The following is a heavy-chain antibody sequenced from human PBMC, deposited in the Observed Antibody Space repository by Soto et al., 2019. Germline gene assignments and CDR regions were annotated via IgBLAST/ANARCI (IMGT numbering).Heavy chain of an antibody. CDR3: ARAGSVTTFYYYGMDV. D-gene: IGHD4-17*01. Sequence: ASVKVSCKASGYTFTSYAMHWVRQAPGQRLEWMGWINAGNGNTKYSQKFQGRVTMTRDTSTSTVYMELSSLRSEDTAVYYCARAGSVTTFYYYGMDVWGQGTTVTVSS. V-gene: IGHV1-3*01. J-gene: IGHJ6*02. CDR2: INAGNGNT. CDR1: GYTFTSYA.